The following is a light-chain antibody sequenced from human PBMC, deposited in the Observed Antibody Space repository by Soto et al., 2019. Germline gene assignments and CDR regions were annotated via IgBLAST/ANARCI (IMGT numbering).Light chain of an antibody. CDR3: SSYSTDSTLV. CDR1: SSDVGCYDY. J-gene: IGLJ2*01. CDR2: DAT. Sequence: QSALTQPASVSGSPGQSIAISCTGTSSDVGCYDYVSWYQQHPGKAPKLMIYDATRRPSGVSDRFSGSKSGNTASLTISGLQAEDEADYYCSSYSTDSTLVFGGGTKVTAL. V-gene: IGLV2-14*01.